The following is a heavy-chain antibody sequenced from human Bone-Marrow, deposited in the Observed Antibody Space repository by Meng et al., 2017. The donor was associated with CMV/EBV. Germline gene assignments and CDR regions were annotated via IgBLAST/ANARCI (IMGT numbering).Heavy chain of an antibody. J-gene: IGHJ6*02. Sequence: GGSLRLSCAASGFTFSSYWMSWVRQAPGKGLEWVANIKQDGSEKYYVDSVKGRFTISRDNAKNSLYLQMNSLRAEDTALYHCARGYCSGGSCYEMDVWGQGTTVTVSS. D-gene: IGHD2-15*01. CDR2: IKQDGSEK. CDR3: ARGYCSGGSCYEMDV. CDR1: GFTFSSYW. V-gene: IGHV3-7*03.